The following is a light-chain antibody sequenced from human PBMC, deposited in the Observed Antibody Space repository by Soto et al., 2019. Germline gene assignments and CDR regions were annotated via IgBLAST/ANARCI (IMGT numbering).Light chain of an antibody. Sequence: EIVMTQSPATLSVSPGEGATLSCRATQSVSSNLAWYQHKPGQAPRLLISGASARATGIPARFSGSGSGTDFTLTISSLQSEDFAIYFCQQYDNWPRTFGQGTKVEVK. V-gene: IGKV3-15*01. CDR3: QQYDNWPRT. CDR2: GAS. J-gene: IGKJ1*01. CDR1: QSVSSN.